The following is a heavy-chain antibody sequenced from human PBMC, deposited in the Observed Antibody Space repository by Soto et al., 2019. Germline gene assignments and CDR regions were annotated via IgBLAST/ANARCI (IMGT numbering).Heavy chain of an antibody. Sequence: QVQVVESGGGVVQPGRSLRLSCAASGFTFSSYAMHWVRQAPGKGLEWVAVTSYDGRNKYYADSVKGRFTISRDNSXNXLXLQMNSLRVEDTAVYYCARPLGYDSSAYGYYYAMDVWGQGTTVTVSS. CDR1: GFTFSSYA. CDR2: TSYDGRNK. V-gene: IGHV3-30*04. J-gene: IGHJ6*02. CDR3: ARPLGYDSSAYGYYYAMDV. D-gene: IGHD3-22*01.